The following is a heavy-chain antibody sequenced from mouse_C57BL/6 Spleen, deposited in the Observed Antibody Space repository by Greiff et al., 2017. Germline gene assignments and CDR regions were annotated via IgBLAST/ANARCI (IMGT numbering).Heavy chain of an antibody. CDR3: TNDYYGSTLVDY. CDR1: GFNIKDYY. D-gene: IGHD1-1*01. CDR2: IDPEDGDP. Sequence: EVKLVESGAELVRPGASVTLSCTASGFNIKDYYMHWVKQRPEPGLEWIGRIDPEDGDPEYAPKFQGKATMTADTSSNTASLQLSSLTSENTAVYYCTNDYYGSTLVDYWGQGTTLTVSS. V-gene: IGHV14-1*01. J-gene: IGHJ2*01.